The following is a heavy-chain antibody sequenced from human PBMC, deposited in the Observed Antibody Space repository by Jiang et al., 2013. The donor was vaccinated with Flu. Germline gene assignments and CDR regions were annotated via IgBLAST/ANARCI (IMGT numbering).Heavy chain of an antibody. D-gene: IGHD3-22*01. CDR1: GYTLTELS. V-gene: IGHV1-24*01. CDR3: ATVRGNSPYYDSTKGWFDP. Sequence: GAEVKKPGASVKVSCKVSGYTLTELSMHWVRQAPGKGLEWMGGFDPEDGETIYAQKFQGRVTMTEDTSTDTAYMELSSLRSEDTAVYYCATVRGNSPYYDSTKGWFDPWGQGTLVTVSS. J-gene: IGHJ5*02. CDR2: FDPEDGET.